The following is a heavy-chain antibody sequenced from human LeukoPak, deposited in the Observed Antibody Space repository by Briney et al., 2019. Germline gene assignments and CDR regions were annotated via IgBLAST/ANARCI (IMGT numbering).Heavy chain of an antibody. J-gene: IGHJ4*02. Sequence: ASVKVSCKASGGTFSSYAISWVRQAPGQGLEWMGWINPNSGGTNYARKFQGRVTMTRDTSISTAYMELSRLRSDDTAVYYCARDRNPIVVVPAAPGDWGQGTLVTVSS. CDR3: ARDRNPIVVVPAAPGD. V-gene: IGHV1-2*02. CDR2: INPNSGGT. D-gene: IGHD2-2*01. CDR1: GGTFSSYA.